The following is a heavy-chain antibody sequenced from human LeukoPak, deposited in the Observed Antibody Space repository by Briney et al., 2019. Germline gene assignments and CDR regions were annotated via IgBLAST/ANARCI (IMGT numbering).Heavy chain of an antibody. J-gene: IGHJ4*02. CDR3: ARVGMVSYNFDY. Sequence: PSETLSLTCAVYGGSFSGYYWSWIRQPPGKELEWIGEINHSGSTNYNPSLKSRVTISVDKSKNQFSLKLSSVTAADTAVYYCARVGMVSYNFDYWGQGTLVTVSS. CDR2: INHSGST. V-gene: IGHV4-34*01. D-gene: IGHD3-3*01. CDR1: GGSFSGYY.